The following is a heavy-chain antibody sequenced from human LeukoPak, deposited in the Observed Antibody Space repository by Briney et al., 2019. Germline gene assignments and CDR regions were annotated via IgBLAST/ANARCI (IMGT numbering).Heavy chain of an antibody. CDR3: ARSSYSSSSSV. Sequence: PPETLSLTCTVSGASISSYYWSWIRQPPGKGLEWVASINSDGSEGYYADVVKGRFTISRDNAKNSLYLQINSLRAEDTAVYYCARSSYSSSSSVWGQGTMVTVSS. CDR1: GASISSYY. J-gene: IGHJ3*01. CDR2: INSDGSEG. V-gene: IGHV3-7*03. D-gene: IGHD6-6*01.